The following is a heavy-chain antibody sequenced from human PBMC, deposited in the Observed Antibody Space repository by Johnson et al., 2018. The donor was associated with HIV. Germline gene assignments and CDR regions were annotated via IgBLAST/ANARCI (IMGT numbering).Heavy chain of an antibody. CDR1: GFTFSSNY. CDR2: IYSGGST. J-gene: IGHJ3*02. V-gene: IGHV3-66*01. CDR3: ASFAAAGDAFDI. D-gene: IGHD6-13*01. Sequence: VLLVESGGILVQPGGSLRLSCAASGFTFSSNYMSWVRQAPGKGLEWVSVIYSGGSTYYADSVKGRFTISRDNSKNTLYLQMNSLRAEDTAVYYCASFAAAGDAFDIWGQGTMVTVSS.